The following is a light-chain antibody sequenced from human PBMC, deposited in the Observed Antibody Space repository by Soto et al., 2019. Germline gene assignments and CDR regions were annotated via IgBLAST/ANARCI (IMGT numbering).Light chain of an antibody. CDR3: QQYNSWLWT. J-gene: IGKJ1*01. CDR2: GAS. V-gene: IGKV3-15*01. CDR1: QSVSGN. Sequence: EIVMTQSPAALSVSPGERATLSCRASQSVSGNLAWYQHKPGQAPRLLIYGASTRAAGIPARFSGSGSGTEFTLIISSLQSEDSAVYYCQQYNSWLWTFGQGTKVDIK.